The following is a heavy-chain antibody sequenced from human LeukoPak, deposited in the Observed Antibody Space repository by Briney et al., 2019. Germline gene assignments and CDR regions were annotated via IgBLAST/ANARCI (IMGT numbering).Heavy chain of an antibody. CDR1: GGSISSGDYY. V-gene: IGHV4-30-4*08. CDR2: IYYSGST. CDR3: ARDPSGSSATMDA. Sequence: TLSLTCTVSGGSISSGDYYWSWIRQPPGKGLEWIGYIYYSGSTYYNPSLKSRVTISVDTSKNQFSLKLSSVTAADTAVYYCARDPSGSSATMDAWGKGTTVTVSS. D-gene: IGHD1-26*01. J-gene: IGHJ6*04.